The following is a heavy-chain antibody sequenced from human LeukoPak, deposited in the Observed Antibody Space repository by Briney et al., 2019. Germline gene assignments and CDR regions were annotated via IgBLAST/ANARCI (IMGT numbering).Heavy chain of an antibody. CDR3: ARVTGYTIEDYFDY. Sequence: SETLSLTCTVSGGSISSYYWSWIRQPPGKGLEWIGYIYYSGSTNYNPSLKSRVTISVDTSKNQFSLRLSSMTAADTAVYYCARVTGYTIEDYFDYWGQGTLVTVSS. CDR1: GGSISSYY. V-gene: IGHV4-59*01. CDR2: IYYSGST. J-gene: IGHJ4*02. D-gene: IGHD3-9*01.